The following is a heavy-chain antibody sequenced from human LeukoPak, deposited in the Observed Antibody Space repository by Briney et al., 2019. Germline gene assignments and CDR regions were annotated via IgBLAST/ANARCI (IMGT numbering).Heavy chain of an antibody. V-gene: IGHV3-30*02. D-gene: IGHD1-26*01. CDR2: IRRDESDK. Sequence: GGSLRLSCAASGFTFSTYGMHWVRQAPGKGLEWVAFIRRDESDKYYTDSVKGRFTISRDNSKNTMYLQMNNLRPEDTAVYYCTREGDFDYWGQGILVTVSS. CDR3: TREGDFDY. J-gene: IGHJ4*02. CDR1: GFTFSTYG.